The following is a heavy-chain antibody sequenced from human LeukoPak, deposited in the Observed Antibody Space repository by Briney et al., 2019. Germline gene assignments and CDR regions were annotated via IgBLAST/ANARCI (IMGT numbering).Heavy chain of an antibody. CDR1: GFTFNTYN. D-gene: IGHD3-22*01. J-gene: IGHJ4*02. CDR2: ISSSSSYI. CDR3: ARLYDGSAYHADHFDY. V-gene: IGHV3-21*01. Sequence: PGGSLRLSCAGSGFTFNTYNMNWVRQAPGKGLEWASSISSSSSYIYYADSVKGRFTISRDNAKNSLYLQMNSLRAEDTAVYYCARLYDGSAYHADHFDYWGQGTLVIVSS.